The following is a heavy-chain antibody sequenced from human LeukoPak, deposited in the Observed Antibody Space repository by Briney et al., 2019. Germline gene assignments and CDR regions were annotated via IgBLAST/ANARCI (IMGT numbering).Heavy chain of an antibody. V-gene: IGHV1-18*01. J-gene: IGHJ6*02. D-gene: IGHD1-14*01. CDR1: GYTFTSYG. CDR3: ARVTGGVTPYYYYGMDV. Sequence: GASVKVSCKASGYTFTSYGISWVRQAPGQGLEWMGWISAYNGNTNYAQKLQGRVTMTTDTSTSTAYMELRSLRSDDTAVYYCARVTGGVTPYYYYGMDVWGQGTTVTVSS. CDR2: ISAYNGNT.